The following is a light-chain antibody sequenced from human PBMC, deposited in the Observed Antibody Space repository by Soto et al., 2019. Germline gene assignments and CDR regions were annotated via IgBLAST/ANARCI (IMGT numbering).Light chain of an antibody. CDR1: QSVSSY. Sequence: EIVLTQSPATLSLSPGERATLSCRASQSVSSYLAWYQQKPGQAPRLLIYDTSNRATGIPARFSGSGSGTDFTLTISSLEPEDFVVYHCQQRREWPLTFGGGTKVEIK. CDR2: DTS. J-gene: IGKJ4*01. V-gene: IGKV3-11*01. CDR3: QQRREWPLT.